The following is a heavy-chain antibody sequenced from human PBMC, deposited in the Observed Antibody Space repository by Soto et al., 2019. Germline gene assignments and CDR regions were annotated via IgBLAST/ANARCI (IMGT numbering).Heavy chain of an antibody. V-gene: IGHV4-31*03. Sequence: SETLSLTCTVSGGSISSGGYYWSWIRQHPGKGLEWIGYIYYSGSTYYNPSLKSRVTISVDTSKNQFSLKLSSVTAADTAVYYCARDSHFYGENVYDYWGQGTLVTVSS. CDR2: IYYSGST. CDR1: GGSISSGGYY. J-gene: IGHJ4*02. D-gene: IGHD4-17*01. CDR3: ARDSHFYGENVYDY.